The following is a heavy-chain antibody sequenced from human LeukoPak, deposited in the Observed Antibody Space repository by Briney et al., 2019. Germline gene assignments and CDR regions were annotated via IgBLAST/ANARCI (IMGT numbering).Heavy chain of an antibody. D-gene: IGHD5-24*01. CDR3: ARHGRGVGWFDP. CDR1: GGSNSSYY. CDR2: IYYSGST. J-gene: IGHJ5*02. V-gene: IGHV4-59*08. Sequence: PSETLSLTCTVSGGSNSSYYWSWIRQPPGKGLEWIGYIYYSGSTNYNPSLKSRVTISVDTSKNQFSLKLSSVTAADTAVYYCARHGRGVGWFDPWGQGTLVTVSS.